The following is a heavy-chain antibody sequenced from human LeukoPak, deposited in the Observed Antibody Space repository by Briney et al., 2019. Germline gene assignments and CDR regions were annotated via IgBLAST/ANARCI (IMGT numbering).Heavy chain of an antibody. CDR1: GYTFTNYG. V-gene: IGHV1-18*01. D-gene: IGHD3-22*01. Sequence: ASVKVSCKASGYTFTNYGISWVRQAPGQGLEWMGWISANTGNTNYAQNFQGRVTMTTDTSTSTAFMELRSLRSDDTAVYYCARSGVGYFYDNTGYYPLDYWGQGTLVTVSS. CDR2: ISANTGNT. CDR3: ARSGVGYFYDNTGYYPLDY. J-gene: IGHJ4*02.